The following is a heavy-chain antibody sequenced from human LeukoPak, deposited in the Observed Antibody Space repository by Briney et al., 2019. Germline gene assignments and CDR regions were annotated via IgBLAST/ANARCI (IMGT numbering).Heavy chain of an antibody. Sequence: PGRSLRLSCAASGFTFSNSAMSWVRQAPGKGLEWVSVIYSGGSTYYADSVKGRFTISRDNSKNTLYLQMNSLRAEDTAVYYCARDSHTVTTGDAFDIWGQGTMVTVSS. CDR3: ARDSHTVTTGDAFDI. V-gene: IGHV3-53*01. D-gene: IGHD4-17*01. CDR2: IYSGGST. CDR1: GFTFSNSA. J-gene: IGHJ3*02.